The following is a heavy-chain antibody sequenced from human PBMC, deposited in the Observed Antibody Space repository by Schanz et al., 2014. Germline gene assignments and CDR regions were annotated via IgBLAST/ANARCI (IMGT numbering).Heavy chain of an antibody. CDR3: AREAKWGQWYFDL. CDR1: GFTFDDYA. V-gene: IGHV3-30*03. D-gene: IGHD1-26*01. Sequence: VQLVESGGGLVQPGRSLRLSCAASGFTFDDYAMHWVRQAPAKGLEWVAVVGDTGTTKFYADSVKGRLTVSRDNSENTVYLEFHSLRSEDTALYYCAREAKWGQWYFDLWGRGSLVTVSS. J-gene: IGHJ2*01. CDR2: VGDTGTTK.